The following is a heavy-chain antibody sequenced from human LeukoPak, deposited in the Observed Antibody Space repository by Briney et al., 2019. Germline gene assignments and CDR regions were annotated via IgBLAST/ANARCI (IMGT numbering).Heavy chain of an antibody. CDR1: GFTFDDYA. J-gene: IGHJ4*02. D-gene: IGHD6-13*01. CDR3: AKDTSIAAIGTIDY. Sequence: GGSLRLSCAAPGFTFDDYAMHWVRQAPGKGLEWVSGISWNSDSIGYADSVKGRFTISRDNAKNSLYLQMNSLRAEDTALYYCAKDTSIAAIGTIDYWGQGTQVTVSS. CDR2: ISWNSDSI. V-gene: IGHV3-9*01.